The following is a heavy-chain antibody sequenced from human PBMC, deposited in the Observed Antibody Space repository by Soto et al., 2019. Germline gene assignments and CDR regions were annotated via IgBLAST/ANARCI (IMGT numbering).Heavy chain of an antibody. D-gene: IGHD4-4*01. CDR2: ISGSGGSGRG. CDR1: GFSFRKYA. J-gene: IGHJ4*02. Sequence: GGSLRLSCVGSGFSFRKYAMNWVRQAPGKGLEWVSGISGSGGSGRGFYADPVKGRFTISRDNSKNTLYLEMNSLRAEDTAVYYCAKDLDDYSSAIDFWGQGTLVTVSS. CDR3: AKDLDDYSSAIDF. V-gene: IGHV3-23*01.